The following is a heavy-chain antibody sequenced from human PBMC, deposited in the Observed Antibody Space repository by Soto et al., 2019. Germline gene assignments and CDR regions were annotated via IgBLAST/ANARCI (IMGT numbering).Heavy chain of an antibody. CDR2: INAGNGNT. D-gene: IGHD2-2*01. V-gene: IGHV1-3*01. Sequence: ASVKVSGKASGYAFTSNAMHWVRQAPGQRLEWMGWINAGNGNTKYSQKFQGRVTITRDTSASTAYMELSSLRSEDTAVYYCARDALGHCSSTSCYGGWFDPWAREPWSPSPQ. CDR3: ARDALGHCSSTSCYGGWFDP. CDR1: GYAFTSNA. J-gene: IGHJ5*02.